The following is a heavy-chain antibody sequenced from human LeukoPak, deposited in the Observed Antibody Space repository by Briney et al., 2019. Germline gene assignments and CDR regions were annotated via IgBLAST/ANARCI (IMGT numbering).Heavy chain of an antibody. V-gene: IGHV4-59*12. CDR1: GDSISSSY. CDR3: ARVLDWGVYFEY. D-gene: IGHD7-27*01. Sequence: SETLSLTCTVSGDSISSSYWSWIRQPPGKGLQYIGNIHSGGNINYNPSLTSRVTISVDTSKNQFSLKLSSVTAADTAVYYCARVLDWGVYFEYWGQGTLVSVSS. J-gene: IGHJ4*02. CDR2: IHSGGNI.